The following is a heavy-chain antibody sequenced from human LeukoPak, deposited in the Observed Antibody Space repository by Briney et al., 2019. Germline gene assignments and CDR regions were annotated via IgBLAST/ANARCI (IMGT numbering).Heavy chain of an antibody. V-gene: IGHV3-33*06. CDR1: GFTFSTYG. CDR2: IWYDGSKK. D-gene: IGHD3-3*01. J-gene: IGHJ4*02. Sequence: GGSLRLSXAASGFTFSTYGMHGVRQAPGKGLEGVALIWYDGSKKYYADSVKGRFTISRDNSKNTLYLQMNSLRAEDTAVYYCTKERDDFWSGSVYWGQGTLVTVSS. CDR3: TKERDDFWSGSVY.